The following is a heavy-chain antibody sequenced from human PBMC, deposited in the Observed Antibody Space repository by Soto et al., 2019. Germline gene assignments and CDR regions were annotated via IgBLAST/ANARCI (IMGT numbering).Heavy chain of an antibody. CDR1: GGSIISLGYY. V-gene: IGHV4-31*03. J-gene: IGHJ6*02. D-gene: IGHD2-21*02. CDR2: IYYSGST. CDR3: ARYCGGDCYSLIFGLDV. Sequence: SETLPLTCTVSGGSIISLGYYWIWIRQHPGKGLEWIGYIYYSGSTYYNPSLKSRVTISVDTSKNQFSLNLNSVTAADTAVYYCARYCGGDCYSLIFGLDVWGQGTTVTVSS.